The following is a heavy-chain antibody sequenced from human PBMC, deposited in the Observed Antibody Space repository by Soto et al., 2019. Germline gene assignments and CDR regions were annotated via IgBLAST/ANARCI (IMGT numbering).Heavy chain of an antibody. Sequence: GSLRLSCEASGSTFSDYVMSWVRQAPGKGLEWVSAVGGSGVTTYTADSVKGRFTISRDNSKNTVFLQMNSLRAEDTARYYCAKKDPVVPSANWYFDPWGQGTLVTVSS. CDR1: GSTFSDYV. CDR2: VGGSGVTT. V-gene: IGHV3-23*01. CDR3: AKKDPVVPSANWYFDP. D-gene: IGHD2-2*01. J-gene: IGHJ5*02.